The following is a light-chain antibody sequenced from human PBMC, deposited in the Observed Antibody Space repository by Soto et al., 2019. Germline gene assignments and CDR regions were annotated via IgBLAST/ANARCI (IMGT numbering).Light chain of an antibody. CDR2: GAS. V-gene: IGKV3-15*01. CDR3: QQYNNWPPLT. J-gene: IGKJ4*01. Sequence: EIVRTQSPATLSLSPGERATLSCRASQSVSSNLAWYQQKPGQAPRLLIYGASTRATGIPARFSGSGSGTEFTLTISSLQSEDFAVYYCQQYNNWPPLTFGGGTKVEIK. CDR1: QSVSSN.